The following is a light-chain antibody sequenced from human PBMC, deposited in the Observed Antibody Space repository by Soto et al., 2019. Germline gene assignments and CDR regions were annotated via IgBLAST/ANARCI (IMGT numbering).Light chain of an antibody. Sequence: DIQMTQSPSSLSASVGDRVTITCRASQSISSYLNWYQQKPEKAPKLLIYAASSLQSGVPSRFSGSGSGTDFTLTISSLQPEEFATYYCQQSYSTPWTFGQGNKVEIK. V-gene: IGKV1-39*01. CDR1: QSISSY. CDR3: QQSYSTPWT. J-gene: IGKJ1*01. CDR2: AAS.